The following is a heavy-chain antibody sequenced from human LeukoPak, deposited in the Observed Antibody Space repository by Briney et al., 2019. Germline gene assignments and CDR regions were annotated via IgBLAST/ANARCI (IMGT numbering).Heavy chain of an antibody. J-gene: IGHJ6*02. V-gene: IGHV3-30-3*01. CDR2: ISYDGSKK. D-gene: IGHD6-19*01. Sequence: GGSLRLSCAASGFTFSSYAMNWVRQAPGKGLEWVAVISYDGSKKYYADSVKGRFTISRDNSKNTLYLQMNSLRAEDTAVYYCARAAVAGPAYYYGMDVWGQGTTVTVSS. CDR1: GFTFSSYA. CDR3: ARAAVAGPAYYYGMDV.